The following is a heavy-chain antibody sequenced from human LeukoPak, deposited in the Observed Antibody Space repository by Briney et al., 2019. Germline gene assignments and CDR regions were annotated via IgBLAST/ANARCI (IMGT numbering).Heavy chain of an antibody. D-gene: IGHD5-12*01. V-gene: IGHV3-43D*03. CDR3: AMERLTGRISGYGPLDY. CDR2: ISWDGGST. Sequence: GGSLRLSCAASGFTFDDYAMHWVRQAPGKGLEWVSLISWDGGSTYYADSAKGRFTISRDNSKNSLYLQMNSLRAEDTALYYCAMERLTGRISGYGPLDYWGQGTLVTVSS. J-gene: IGHJ4*02. CDR1: GFTFDDYA.